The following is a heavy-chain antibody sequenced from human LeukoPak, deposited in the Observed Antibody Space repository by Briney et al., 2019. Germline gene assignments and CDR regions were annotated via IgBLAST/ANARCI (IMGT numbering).Heavy chain of an antibody. J-gene: IGHJ4*02. Sequence: SETLSLTCTVSGGSISSGDYYWSWIRQPPGKGLEWIGYIHYSGRTHYNPSLKSRVTISVDMSKDQFSLRLDSVTAADTAVYYCARHGYDTGGYLAYFDYWGQGTLVTVSS. D-gene: IGHD3-22*01. V-gene: IGHV4-30-4*01. CDR3: ARHGYDTGGYLAYFDY. CDR2: IHYSGRT. CDR1: GGSISSGDYY.